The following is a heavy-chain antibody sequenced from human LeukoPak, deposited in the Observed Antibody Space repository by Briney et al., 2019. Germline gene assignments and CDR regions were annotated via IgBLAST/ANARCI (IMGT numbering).Heavy chain of an antibody. CDR2: IFYSGRT. V-gene: IGHV4-39*01. D-gene: IGHD3-10*01. CDR3: ARCYYGSGSYYHMDV. Sequence: SETLSLTCTVSGGSISSSSYYWGWIRQPPGKGLEWIGRIFYSGRTYYNPSLKSRVTISVDTSKNQFSLKLSSVTAADTAVYYCARCYYGSGSYYHMDVCGQGTTVTVSS. CDR1: GGSISSSSYY. J-gene: IGHJ6*02.